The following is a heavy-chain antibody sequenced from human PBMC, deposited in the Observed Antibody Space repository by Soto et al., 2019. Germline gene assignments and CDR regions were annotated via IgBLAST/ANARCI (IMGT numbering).Heavy chain of an antibody. CDR3: ASQTQIYCSSTSCYSP. CDR2: ISSSSSTI. Sequence: GGSLRLSCAASGFTFSSYSMNWVRQAPGKGLEWVSYISSSSSTIYYADSVKGRFTISRDNAKNSLYLQMNSLRAEDTAVYYCASQTQIYCSSTSCYSPWGQGTLVTVSS. CDR1: GFTFSSYS. V-gene: IGHV3-48*01. D-gene: IGHD2-2*01. J-gene: IGHJ5*02.